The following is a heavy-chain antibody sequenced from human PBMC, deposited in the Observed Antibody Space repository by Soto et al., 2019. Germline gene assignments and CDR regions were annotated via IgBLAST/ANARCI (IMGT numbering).Heavy chain of an antibody. CDR3: ARDAQASGYLLYGMDV. J-gene: IGHJ6*02. Sequence: PSETLSLTCTVSGGSISSGDYYWSWIRQPPGKGLEWIGYIYYSGSTYYNPSLKSRVTISVDTSKNQFSLKLSSVTAADTDVYYCARDAQASGYLLYGMDVWGQGTTVTVSS. V-gene: IGHV4-30-4*01. CDR1: GGSISSGDYY. CDR2: IYYSGST. D-gene: IGHD3-22*01.